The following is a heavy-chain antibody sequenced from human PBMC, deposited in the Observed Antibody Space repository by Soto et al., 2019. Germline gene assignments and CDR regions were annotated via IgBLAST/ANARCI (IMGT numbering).Heavy chain of an antibody. V-gene: IGHV1-58*01. CDR3: AADKYYDFWSGYYPTPGY. CDR2: IVVGSGNT. CDR1: GFTFTSSA. Sequence: SVKVSCKASGFTFTSSAVQWVRQARGQRLEWIGWIVVGSGNTNYAQKFQERVTITRDMSTSTAYMELSSLRSEDTAVYYCAADKYYDFWSGYYPTPGYWGQGTLVTAPQ. J-gene: IGHJ4*02. D-gene: IGHD3-3*01.